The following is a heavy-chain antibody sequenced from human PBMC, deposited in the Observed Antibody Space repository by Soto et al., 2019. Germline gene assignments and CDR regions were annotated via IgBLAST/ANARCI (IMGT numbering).Heavy chain of an antibody. CDR1: GGSLTSNYW. CDR2: IYRTGST. D-gene: IGHD1-7*01. J-gene: IGHJ4*02. CDR3: ASRDPGTSVDY. Sequence: PSETLSPTCAVSGGSLTSNYWGTWVRHPPGQGLEWIGEIYRTGSTNYNPSLKSRVTISLDKSENQFSLKVTSLTAADTAVYYGASRDPGTSVDYWGQGTLVTVSS. V-gene: IGHV4-4*02.